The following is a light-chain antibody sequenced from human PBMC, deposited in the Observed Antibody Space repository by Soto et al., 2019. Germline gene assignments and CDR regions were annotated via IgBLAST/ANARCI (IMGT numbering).Light chain of an antibody. CDR3: QQYSNWPKT. CDR2: AAS. Sequence: EIVMTQSPATLSVSPGERATLSCSASQSVSSKIVWYQQKSGQAPRLLIYAASTRATGVPARFTGSGSGTEFTLTITSLQSEDFAVYYCQQYSNWPKTFGQGSRVEIK. V-gene: IGKV3-15*01. J-gene: IGKJ1*01. CDR1: QSVSSK.